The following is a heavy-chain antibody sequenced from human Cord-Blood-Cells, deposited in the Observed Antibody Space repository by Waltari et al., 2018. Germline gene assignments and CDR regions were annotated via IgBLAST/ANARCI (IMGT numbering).Heavy chain of an antibody. Sequence: QAPGKGLEWVAVIWYDGSNKYYADSVKGRFTISRDNSKNTLYLQMNSLRAEDTAVYYCARDLKLRAAAGYFDYWGQGTLVTVSS. D-gene: IGHD6-13*01. J-gene: IGHJ4*02. CDR2: IWYDGSNK. V-gene: IGHV3-33*01. CDR3: ARDLKLRAAAGYFDY.